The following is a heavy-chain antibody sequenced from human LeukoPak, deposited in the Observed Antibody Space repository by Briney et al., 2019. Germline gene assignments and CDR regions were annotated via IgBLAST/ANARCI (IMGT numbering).Heavy chain of an antibody. Sequence: GGSLRLSCAASGFTFSSYWMHWVRQAPGKGLVWVSRINSDGSSTSYADSVKGRFTISRGNAKNTLYLQMNSLRAEDTAVYYCARERKLMGFDYWGQGTLVTVSS. J-gene: IGHJ4*02. CDR3: ARERKLMGFDY. D-gene: IGHD2-8*01. V-gene: IGHV3-74*01. CDR2: INSDGSST. CDR1: GFTFSSYW.